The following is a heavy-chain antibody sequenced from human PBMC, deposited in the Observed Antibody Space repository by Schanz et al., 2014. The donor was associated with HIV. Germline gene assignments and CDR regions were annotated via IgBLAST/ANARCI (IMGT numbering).Heavy chain of an antibody. D-gene: IGHD3-22*01. CDR3: ARDRFYYDSSGSYYLAFDI. CDR1: GGSISSYY. J-gene: IGHJ3*02. CDR2: IYNSGST. Sequence: QVQLQESGPGLVKPSETLSLTCTVSGGSISSYYWSWIRQPAGKGLEWIGRIYNSGSTDYNPSLKSRVPVSVDPSKPQFSLRLRSVTAADTAVYYCARDRFYYDSSGSYYLAFDIWGQGTMVTVSS. V-gene: IGHV4-4*07.